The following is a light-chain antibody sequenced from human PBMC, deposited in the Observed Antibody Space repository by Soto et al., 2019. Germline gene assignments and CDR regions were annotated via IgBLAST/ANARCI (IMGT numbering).Light chain of an antibody. Sequence: ETALTQSPATLSLSPGERATLSCRASQSVDTFLAWYQQKPGQAPRLLISDASNRATGIPARFSGSGSGTEFTLTISSLQSEDLAVYYCQQYNSWPLTFGGGTKVDIK. CDR2: DAS. CDR3: QQYNSWPLT. V-gene: IGKV3-11*01. J-gene: IGKJ4*01. CDR1: QSVDTF.